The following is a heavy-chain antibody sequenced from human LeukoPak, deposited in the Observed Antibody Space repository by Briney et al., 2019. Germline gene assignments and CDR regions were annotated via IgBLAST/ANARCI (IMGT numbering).Heavy chain of an antibody. V-gene: IGHV3-23*01. J-gene: IGHJ4*02. Sequence: GRSLRLSRAASGFTFSSYAMSWVRHAPGKGLEWGSAISGSGGSTYYADSVKSRFTISRDNSKNTLYRQMNSLRGEDTAVYYCAKVSASVVVVADTVDYWGQGTLVTVSS. D-gene: IGHD2-15*01. CDR2: ISGSGGST. CDR3: AKVSASVVVVADTVDY. CDR1: GFTFSSYA.